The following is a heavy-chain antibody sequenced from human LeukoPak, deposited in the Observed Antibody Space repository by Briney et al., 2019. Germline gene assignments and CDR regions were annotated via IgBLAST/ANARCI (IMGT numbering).Heavy chain of an antibody. Sequence: ASVKVSCKASGHTFTSYDINWVRQATGQGLEWMGWMNPNSGNTGYAQKFQGRVTMTRDTSISTAYMELSRLRSDDTAVYYCAREETSGSSSAFDIWGQGTMVTVSS. CDR2: MNPNSGNT. CDR3: AREETSGSSSAFDI. J-gene: IGHJ3*02. V-gene: IGHV1-8*01. CDR1: GHTFTSYD. D-gene: IGHD1-26*01.